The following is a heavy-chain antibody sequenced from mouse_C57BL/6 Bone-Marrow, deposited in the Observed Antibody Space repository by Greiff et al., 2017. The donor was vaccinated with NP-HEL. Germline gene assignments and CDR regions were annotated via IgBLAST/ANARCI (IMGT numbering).Heavy chain of an antibody. CDR1: GFTFSDYY. CDR2: ISNGGGST. V-gene: IGHV5-12*01. J-gene: IGHJ3*01. Sequence: EVQVVESGGGLVQPGGSLKLSCAASGFTFSDYYMYWVRQTPEKRLEWVAYISNGGGSTYYPDTVKGRFTISRDNAKNTLYLQMSRLKSEDTAMYYCARWGSGFAYWGQGTLVTVSA. CDR3: ARWGSGFAY.